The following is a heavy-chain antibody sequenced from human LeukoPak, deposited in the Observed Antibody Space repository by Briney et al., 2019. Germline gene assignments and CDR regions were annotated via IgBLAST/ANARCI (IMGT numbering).Heavy chain of an antibody. CDR2: IYSGGST. CDR3: AKFPLTYYYDSSGYHSGSDYFDY. J-gene: IGHJ4*02. D-gene: IGHD3-22*01. Sequence: GGSLRLSCAASGITVSTNYMSWVRQAPGKGLEWVSVIYSGGSTYYADSVKGRFTISRDNSKNTLYLQMNSLRAEDTAVYYCAKFPLTYYYDSSGYHSGSDYFDYWGQGTLVTVSS. CDR1: GITVSTNY. V-gene: IGHV3-66*01.